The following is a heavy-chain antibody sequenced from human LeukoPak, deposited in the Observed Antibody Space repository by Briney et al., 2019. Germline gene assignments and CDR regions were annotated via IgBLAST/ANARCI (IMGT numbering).Heavy chain of an antibody. V-gene: IGHV1-18*01. CDR3: ARAGYDLLTLAPDPANDY. J-gene: IGHJ4*02. CDR2: ISAYNGNT. CDR1: GYTFTSYG. Sequence: ASVKVSCKASGYTFTSYGISWVRQAPGQGHEWMGWISAYNGNTNYAQKLQGRVTMTTDTSTSTAYMELRSLRSDDTAVYYCARAGYDLLTLAPDPANDYWGQGTLVTVSS. D-gene: IGHD3-9*01.